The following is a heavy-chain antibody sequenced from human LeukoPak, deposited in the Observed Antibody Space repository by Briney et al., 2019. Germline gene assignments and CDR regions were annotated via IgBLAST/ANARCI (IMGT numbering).Heavy chain of an antibody. Sequence: PGGSLRLSCAASGFTFSDYYMSWIRQAPGKGLEWVSYISSSSSYTNYADSVKGRFTISRDNAKNSLYLQMNSLRAEDTAVYYSALGYGGSSWYQFDYWGQGTLVTVSS. CDR2: ISSSSSYT. D-gene: IGHD6-13*01. CDR3: ALGYGGSSWYQFDY. CDR1: GFTFSDYY. V-gene: IGHV3-11*03. J-gene: IGHJ4*02.